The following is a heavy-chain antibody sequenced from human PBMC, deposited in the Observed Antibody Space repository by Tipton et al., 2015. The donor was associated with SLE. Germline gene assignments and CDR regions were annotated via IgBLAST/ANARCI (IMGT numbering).Heavy chain of an antibody. CDR1: GGSISSHY. CDR2: IYYSGST. D-gene: IGHD6-6*01. V-gene: IGHV4-59*11. J-gene: IGHJ3*02. Sequence: TLSLTCAVSGGSISSHYWSWIRQPPGKGLEWIGYIYYSGSTNYNPSLKSRVTISVDTSKNQFSLKLSPVTAADTAVYYCARTSIAGLGDAFDIWGQGTMVTVSS. CDR3: ARTSIAGLGDAFDI.